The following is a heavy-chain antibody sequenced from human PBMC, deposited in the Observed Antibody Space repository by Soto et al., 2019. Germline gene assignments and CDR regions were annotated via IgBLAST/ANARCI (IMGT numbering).Heavy chain of an antibody. CDR3: ASLAAAGYYYYGMDV. V-gene: IGHV4-39*01. CDR2: ISYGATP. CDR1: GASISTSPYN. Sequence: PSETLSLTCSVSGASISTSPYNWGWIRQPPKKGLEWIGTISYGATPYSTASLESRVTMSVDTSKNQFSLKLSSVTAADTAVYYCASLAAAGYYYYGMDVWGQGTTVTVSS. D-gene: IGHD6-13*01. J-gene: IGHJ6*02.